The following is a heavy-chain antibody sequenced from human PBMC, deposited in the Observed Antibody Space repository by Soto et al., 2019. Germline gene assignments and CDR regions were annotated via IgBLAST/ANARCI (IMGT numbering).Heavy chain of an antibody. Sequence: KTSETLSLTCTVSGGSISSYYWSRIRQPPGKGLEWIGYIYYSGSTNYNPSLKSRVTISVDTSKNQFSLKLSSVTAADTAVYYCARDRGHSYSSSSGNWFDPWGQGTLVTVSS. CDR3: ARDRGHSYSSSSGNWFDP. CDR2: IYYSGST. V-gene: IGHV4-59*01. D-gene: IGHD6-6*01. J-gene: IGHJ5*02. CDR1: GGSISSYY.